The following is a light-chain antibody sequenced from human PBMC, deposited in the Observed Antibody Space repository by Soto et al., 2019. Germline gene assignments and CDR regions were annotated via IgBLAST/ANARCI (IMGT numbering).Light chain of an antibody. CDR1: QSVSSSY. Sequence: EIVLTQSPGTLSLSPGERATLSCRASQSVSSSYLAWYQQKPGQAPRLLIYGASSRATGIPDRFSGSGSGTDFTLTISRLEPEDFAVYYGQQYGSSLFTFGGGTKVEI. CDR2: GAS. CDR3: QQYGSSLFT. V-gene: IGKV3-20*01. J-gene: IGKJ4*01.